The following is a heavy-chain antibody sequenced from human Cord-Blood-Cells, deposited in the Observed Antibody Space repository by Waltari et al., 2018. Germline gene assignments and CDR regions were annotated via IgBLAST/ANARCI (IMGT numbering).Heavy chain of an antibody. CDR1: GGSFRGYY. D-gene: IGHD3-3*01. CDR3: ARVLPRYYDFWSGYNWFDP. Sequence: QVQLQQWGAGLLKPSETLSLTCAVYGGSFRGYYWSWLRQPPGKGLEWIGEINHSGSTNYNPSLKSRVTISVDTSKNQFSLKLSSVTAADTAVYYCARVLPRYYDFWSGYNWFDPWGQGTLVTVSS. CDR2: INHSGST. V-gene: IGHV4-34*01. J-gene: IGHJ5*02.